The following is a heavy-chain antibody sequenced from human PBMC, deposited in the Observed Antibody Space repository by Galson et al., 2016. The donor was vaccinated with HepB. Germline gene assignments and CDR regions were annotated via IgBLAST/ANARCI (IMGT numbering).Heavy chain of an antibody. D-gene: IGHD4-23*01. CDR1: GFTFSDYW. V-gene: IGHV3-74*01. CDR3: ARAGGVRWLDV. Sequence: SLRLSCGASGFTFSDYWMHRVRHAPGKGLGWVFRIIGDGSGSTSADYVKGRFTIARDNARNTLYLQLNSLRVEDTAVYYCARAGGVRWLDVWGQGTTVTVSS. J-gene: IGHJ6*02. CDR2: IIGDGSGS.